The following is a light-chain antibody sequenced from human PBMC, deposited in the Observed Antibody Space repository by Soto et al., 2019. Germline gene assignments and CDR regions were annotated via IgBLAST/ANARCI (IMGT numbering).Light chain of an antibody. CDR2: GAS. V-gene: IGKV3-15*01. CDR1: QSVSTD. CDR3: QHYNNWLAT. J-gene: IGKJ4*01. Sequence: DIVLTQSPATLSLTPGERATLSCRASQSVSTDLAWYQQKPGQAPRLLIYGASTRATGVPARFSGSGSGTEFILTISSLQSEDFAVYYCQHYNNWLATFGGGTKVDIK.